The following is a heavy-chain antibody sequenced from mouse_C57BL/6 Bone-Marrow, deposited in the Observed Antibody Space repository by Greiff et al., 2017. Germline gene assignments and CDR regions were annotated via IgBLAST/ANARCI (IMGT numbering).Heavy chain of an antibody. V-gene: IGHV1-78*01. Sequence: QVQLQQSDAELVKPGASVKISCKVSGYTFTDHTIHWMQQRPEKGLEWIGYIYPRDGSTKYNEKFKGKATLTADKSSSTAYMQLNSLTSEDSAVYFCARGAYYYGSSIFAYWGQGTLVTVSA. D-gene: IGHD1-1*01. CDR2: IYPRDGST. CDR1: GYTFTDHT. CDR3: ARGAYYYGSSIFAY. J-gene: IGHJ3*01.